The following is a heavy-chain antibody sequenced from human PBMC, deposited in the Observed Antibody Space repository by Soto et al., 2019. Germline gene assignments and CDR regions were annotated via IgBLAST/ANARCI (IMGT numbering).Heavy chain of an antibody. CDR3: ARDCTWGSPSSGYFEQLLVHLDY. D-gene: IGHD6-19*01. CDR2: ISAYNGNT. J-gene: IGHJ4*02. V-gene: IGHV1-18*04. Sequence: ASVKVSCKASGYTFTSYGISWVRQAPGQGLEWMGWISAYNGNTNYAQKLQGRVTMTTDTSTSTAYMELRSLRSDDTAVYYCARDCTWGSPSSGYFEQLLVHLDYSGQGTLGTVSS. CDR1: GYTFTSYG.